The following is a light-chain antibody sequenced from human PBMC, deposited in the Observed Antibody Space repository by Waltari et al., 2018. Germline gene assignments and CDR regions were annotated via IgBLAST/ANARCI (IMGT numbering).Light chain of an antibody. CDR3: QTGGHGTWV. Sequence: QLVLTQSPSASASLGASVKLTCTLSRGHSSTVIAWLQQQPEKGPRYLMKVNSDGSHSKGDEIPDRFSGSSSGAERYLIISSLQSEDEADYYCQTGGHGTWVFGGGTKLTVL. V-gene: IGLV4-69*01. CDR1: RGHSSTV. CDR2: VNSDGSH. J-gene: IGLJ3*02.